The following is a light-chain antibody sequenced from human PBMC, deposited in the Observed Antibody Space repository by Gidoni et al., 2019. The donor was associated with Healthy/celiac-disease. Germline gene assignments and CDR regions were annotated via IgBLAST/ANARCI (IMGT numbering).Light chain of an antibody. CDR3: QQCFSFPRT. CDR1: QGISNY. J-gene: IGKJ1*01. CDR2: AAS. V-gene: IGKV1-39*01. Sequence: DLRMNQSPPSLSASGGDRVTITLRASQGISNYLNWYQQKPGKVPNLLFSAASSLQSGVPSRFSGSGSGTDFTLTISSLQPEDFAIYYCQQCFSFPRTFGQGTKVEIK.